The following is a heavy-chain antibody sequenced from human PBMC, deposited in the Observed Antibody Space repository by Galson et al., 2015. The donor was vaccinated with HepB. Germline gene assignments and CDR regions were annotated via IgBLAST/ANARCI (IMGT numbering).Heavy chain of an antibody. CDR3: AKTAGRTIVVVVIDYFDH. V-gene: IGHV3-23*01. J-gene: IGHJ4*02. Sequence: SLRLSCAASGFTFGNYAMNWVRQAPGKGPEWVSGISGDGRSTSYVDSVKGRFIISRDNSKSTLYLQMNSLGAEDTAIYYCAKTAGRTIVVVVIDYFDHWGQGAPVTVSS. CDR1: GFTFGNYA. D-gene: IGHD2-2*01. CDR2: ISGDGRST.